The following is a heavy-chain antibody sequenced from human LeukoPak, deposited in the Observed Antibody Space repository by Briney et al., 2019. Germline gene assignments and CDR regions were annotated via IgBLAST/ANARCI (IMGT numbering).Heavy chain of an antibody. CDR1: GFTFSSYA. V-gene: IGHV3-30-3*01. J-gene: IGHJ3*01. CDR2: ISYDGSNK. D-gene: IGHD2-15*01. Sequence: GGSLRLSCAASGFTFSSYAMHWVRQAPGKGLEWVAVISYDGSNKYYTESVKGRFTISRDNSKNTLCLQMNSLRAEDTAVYYCAREVEAFDVWGQGTMVTVSS. CDR3: AREVEAFDV.